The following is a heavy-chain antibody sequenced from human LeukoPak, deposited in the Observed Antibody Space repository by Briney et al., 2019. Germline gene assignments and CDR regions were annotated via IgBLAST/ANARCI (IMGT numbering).Heavy chain of an antibody. CDR1: GFTFSSYA. CDR3: AKDIGATIWFDP. D-gene: IGHD5-12*01. V-gene: IGHV3-23*01. Sequence: GGSLRLSSAASGFTFSSYAMSWVRQAPGKGLEWVSAISGSGGSTYYADSVKGRFTISRDNSKNTLYLQMNSLRAEDTAVYYCAKDIGATIWFDPWGQGTLVTVSS. J-gene: IGHJ5*02. CDR2: ISGSGGST.